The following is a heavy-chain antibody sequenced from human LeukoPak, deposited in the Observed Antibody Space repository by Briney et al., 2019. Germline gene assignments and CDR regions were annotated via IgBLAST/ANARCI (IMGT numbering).Heavy chain of an antibody. CDR3: TRLSKGRYFDYIFDY. Sequence: PSETLSLTCTVSGASVSGSDSNWGWVRQPPGKGLEWLGNVYYSGSTAYNPSLKSRVTMSVDTSKNQFSLKMTSVTAADTAVYYCTRLSKGRYFDYIFDYWGQGTLVTVSS. CDR1: GASVSGSDSN. CDR2: VYYSGST. J-gene: IGHJ4*02. D-gene: IGHD3-9*01. V-gene: IGHV4-39*01.